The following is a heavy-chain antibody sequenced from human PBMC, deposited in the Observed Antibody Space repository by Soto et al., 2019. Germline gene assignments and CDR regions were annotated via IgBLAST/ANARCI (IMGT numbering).Heavy chain of an antibody. V-gene: IGHV4-34*01. Sequence: PSETLSLTCAVYNWSFSNYYWTWIRQPPGKGLEWIGEISHSGSTHYIPALKGRLTISVDTSKNQLSLNLKSVTAADTGVYYCARGRITPMVRGINRLALFGYWGQGTLVTVSS. CDR2: ISHSGST. CDR3: ARGRITPMVRGINRLALFGY. D-gene: IGHD3-10*01. CDR1: NWSFSNYY. J-gene: IGHJ4*02.